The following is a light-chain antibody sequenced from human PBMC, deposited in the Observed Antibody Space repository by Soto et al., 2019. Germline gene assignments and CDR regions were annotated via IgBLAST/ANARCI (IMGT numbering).Light chain of an antibody. Sequence: IVMTQSPDSLAVSLGERATINFTSRQGVLYSSNNKNYLAWYQQKPGQPPKLLIYWASTRESGVPARFSGSGSGTDFTLTISSLQAEDVAVYYCQQYYSTPWTFGQGTKVDIK. J-gene: IGKJ1*01. CDR3: QQYYSTPWT. V-gene: IGKV4-1*01. CDR2: WAS. CDR1: QGVLYSSNNKNY.